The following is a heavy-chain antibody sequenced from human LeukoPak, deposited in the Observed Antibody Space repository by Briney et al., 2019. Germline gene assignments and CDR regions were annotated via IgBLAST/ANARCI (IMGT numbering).Heavy chain of an antibody. CDR2: ISWNSGSI. V-gene: IGHV3-9*01. D-gene: IGHD3-16*01. Sequence: GGSLRLSCAASGFTFDDYAMHWVRQAPGKGLEWVSGISWNSGSIGYADSVKGRFTISRDNAKNSLYLQMNSLRAEDTALYYCAKLSLLRVAFDIWGQGTMVTVSS. J-gene: IGHJ3*02. CDR3: AKLSLLRVAFDI. CDR1: GFTFDDYA.